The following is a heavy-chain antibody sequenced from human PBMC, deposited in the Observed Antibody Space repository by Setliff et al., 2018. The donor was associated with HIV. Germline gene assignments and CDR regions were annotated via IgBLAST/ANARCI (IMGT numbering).Heavy chain of an antibody. V-gene: IGHV4-59*11. Sequence: PSETLSLTCTVSRGSISSHYWSWIRQPPGKGLEWIGYVSYSGTTQYNPSLKSRVTISLDTSKNHFSLKLTSVTAADTAVYYCARRRWELLKRGAAFDIWGQGTTVTVSS. J-gene: IGHJ3*02. CDR3: ARRRWELLKRGAAFDI. CDR2: VSYSGTT. CDR1: RGSISSHY. D-gene: IGHD1-26*01.